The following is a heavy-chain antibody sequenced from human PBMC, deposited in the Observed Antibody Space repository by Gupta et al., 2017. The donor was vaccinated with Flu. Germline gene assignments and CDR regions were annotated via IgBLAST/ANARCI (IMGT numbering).Heavy chain of an antibody. D-gene: IGHD5-18*01. CDR1: GGSISSDYR. J-gene: IGHJ4*02. Sequence: QVQLQESGPGLVKPSGTVSLTCAVSGGSISSDYRWTWVRQPPGKGLGWIGEIYHSGITNYNPSLKSRVTISVDKSKNQFSLKLSAVTAADTAIYYCASRGYSYTPFDYWGQGTLVTVSS. CDR3: ASRGYSYTPFDY. V-gene: IGHV4-4*02. CDR2: IYHSGIT.